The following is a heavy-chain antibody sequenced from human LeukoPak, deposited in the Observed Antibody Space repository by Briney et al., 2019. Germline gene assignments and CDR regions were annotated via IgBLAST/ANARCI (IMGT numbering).Heavy chain of an antibody. CDR1: GYTFSGYY. J-gene: IGHJ4*02. Sequence: ASVKVSCKASGYTFSGYYIHWVRQAPGQGLEWMGWIKPNSGCTHFTQTFQGRFTMTRDTAISTAYMELSRLKSDDTAVYYCARVNSDGYNTYFASWGQGTLVTVSS. CDR3: ARVNSDGYNTYFAS. D-gene: IGHD5-24*01. V-gene: IGHV1-2*02. CDR2: IKPNSGCT.